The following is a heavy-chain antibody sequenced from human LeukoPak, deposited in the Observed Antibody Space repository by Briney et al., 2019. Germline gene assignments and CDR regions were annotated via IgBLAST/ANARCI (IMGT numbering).Heavy chain of an antibody. CDR2: INHSGST. D-gene: IGHD3-22*01. V-gene: IGHV4-34*01. CDR1: GGSFSGYY. CDR3: ARGRWLSPYHYYYYMDV. J-gene: IGHJ6*03. Sequence: SETLSLTCAVYGGSFSGYYWSWIRQPPGKGLEWIGEINHSGSTNYNPSLKSRVTISVDTSKNQFSLKLSSVTAADTAVYYCARGRWLSPYHYYYYMDVWGKGTTVTVSS.